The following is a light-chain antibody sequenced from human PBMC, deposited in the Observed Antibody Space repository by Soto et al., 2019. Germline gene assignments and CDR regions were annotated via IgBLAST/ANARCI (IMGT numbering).Light chain of an antibody. Sequence: VMTQSPATLSLSPGERATLSCWASQSVTINLAWYQQKPGQAPRLLIYGASTRATGIPARFSGSGSGTEFTLSISSLQSADFAVYYCQQYHYWPYTFGQGTKLEIK. CDR3: QQYHYWPYT. CDR2: GAS. V-gene: IGKV3-15*01. CDR1: QSVTIN. J-gene: IGKJ2*01.